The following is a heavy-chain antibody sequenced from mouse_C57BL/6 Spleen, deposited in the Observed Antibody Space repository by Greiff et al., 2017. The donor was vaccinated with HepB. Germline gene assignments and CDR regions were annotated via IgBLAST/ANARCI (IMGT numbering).Heavy chain of an antibody. Sequence: VKLMESGAELMKPGASVKLSCKATGYTFTGYWIEWVKQRPGRGLEWIGRIDPNSGGTKYNEKFKSKATLTVDKPSSTAYMQLSSLTSEDSAVYYCARKEDYDGGFDYWGQGTTLTVSS. V-gene: IGHV1-72*01. D-gene: IGHD2-4*01. J-gene: IGHJ2*01. CDR1: GYTFTGYW. CDR2: IDPNSGGT. CDR3: ARKEDYDGGFDY.